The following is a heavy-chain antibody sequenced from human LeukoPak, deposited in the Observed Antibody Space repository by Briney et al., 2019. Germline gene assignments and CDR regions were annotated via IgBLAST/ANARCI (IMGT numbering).Heavy chain of an antibody. CDR3: ASSKLYSSSSTFDY. Sequence: SETLSLTCTVSGGSISSSSYYWGWIRQPPGKGLEWIGSIYYSGSTYYNPSLKSRVTISVDTSKSQFSLNLSSVTAADTAVYYCASSKLYSSSSTFDYWGQGTLVTVSS. V-gene: IGHV4-39*07. CDR1: GGSISSSSYY. J-gene: IGHJ4*02. CDR2: IYYSGST. D-gene: IGHD6-6*01.